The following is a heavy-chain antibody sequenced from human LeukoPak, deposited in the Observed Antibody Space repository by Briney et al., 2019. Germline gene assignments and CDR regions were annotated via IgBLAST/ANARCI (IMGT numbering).Heavy chain of an antibody. J-gene: IGHJ3*02. V-gene: IGHV3-30-3*01. CDR2: ISYDGSNE. CDR1: GFTFSSYA. CDR3: AKDADYGGNLNAFDI. D-gene: IGHD4-23*01. Sequence: PGGSLRLSCAASGFTFSSYAMHWVRQAPGKGLEWVAVISYDGSNEYYADSVKGRFTISKDTRDNSKNTLYLQMNSLRAEDTALYYCAKDADYGGNLNAFDIWGQGTMVTVSS.